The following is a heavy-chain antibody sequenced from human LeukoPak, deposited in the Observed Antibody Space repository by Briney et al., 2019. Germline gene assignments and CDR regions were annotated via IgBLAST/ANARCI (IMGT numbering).Heavy chain of an antibody. D-gene: IGHD2-15*01. CDR3: AKFWTGVAATPAY. CDR2: IFGAGKNTT. CDR1: GFTFSNYA. J-gene: IGHJ4*02. V-gene: IGHV3-NL1*01. Sequence: PGGSLRLSCEASGFTFSNYAMNWVRQAPGKGLEWVSIIFGAGKNTTYYADSVKGRFTVSRDNSKNTLYLQMNSLRTDDTAVYYCAKFWTGVAATPAYWGQGTLVTVSS.